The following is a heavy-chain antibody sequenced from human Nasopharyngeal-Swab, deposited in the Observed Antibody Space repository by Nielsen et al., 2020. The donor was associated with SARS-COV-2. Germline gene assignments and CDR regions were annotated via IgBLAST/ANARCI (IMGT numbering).Heavy chain of an antibody. Sequence: SLKISSAASGFTFSSYGMHLVRQAPGKGLEWVAVISYDGSNKYYADSVKGRFTISRDNSKNTLYLQMNSLRAEDTAVYYCAKEGRFGEFYFDYWGQGTLVTVSS. CDR1: GFTFSSYG. CDR2: ISYDGSNK. CDR3: AKEGRFGEFYFDY. J-gene: IGHJ4*02. V-gene: IGHV3-30*18. D-gene: IGHD3-10*01.